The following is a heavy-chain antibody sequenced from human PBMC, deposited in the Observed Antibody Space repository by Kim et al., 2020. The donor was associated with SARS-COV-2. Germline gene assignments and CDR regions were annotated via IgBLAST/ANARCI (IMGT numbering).Heavy chain of an antibody. J-gene: IGHJ4*02. CDR2: ISGSGGST. Sequence: GGSLRLSCAASEFTFSSYAMSWVRQAPGKGLEWVSAISGSGGSTYYADSVKGRFTISRDNSKNTLYLQMNSLRAEDTAVYYCAKDLAPLVPSSMDYWGQGTLVTVSS. CDR1: EFTFSSYA. V-gene: IGHV3-23*01. D-gene: IGHD2-2*01. CDR3: AKDLAPLVPSSMDY.